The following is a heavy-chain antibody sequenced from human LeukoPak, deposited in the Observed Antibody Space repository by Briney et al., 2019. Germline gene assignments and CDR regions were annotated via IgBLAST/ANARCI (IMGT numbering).Heavy chain of an antibody. V-gene: IGHV3-30*02. D-gene: IGHD1-26*01. CDR3: AKDPRSEGDYFDY. CDR2: IRYDGSNK. J-gene: IGHJ4*02. CDR1: GFTFSNYG. Sequence: PGGSLRLSCAASGFTFSNYGMHWVRQAPGKGLEWVAFIRYDGSNKYYADSVKGRFTISRDNSKNTLYLQMNSLRAEDTAVYYCAKDPRSEGDYFDYWGQGTLVTVSS.